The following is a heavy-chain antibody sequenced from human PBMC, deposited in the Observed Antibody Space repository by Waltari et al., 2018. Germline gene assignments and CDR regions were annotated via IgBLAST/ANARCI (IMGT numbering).Heavy chain of an antibody. CDR2: IIPIFGTA. CDR1: GGTFCRYA. J-gene: IGHJ6*03. V-gene: IGHV1-69*01. Sequence: QVQLVQSGAEAKKPGSAVKVSGKASGGTFCRYAISWGRQAPGQGLEWMGGIIPIFGTANYAQKFQGRVTITADESTSTAYMELSSLRSEDTAVYYCARGPLPDYYMDVWGKGTTVTVSS. CDR3: ARGPLPDYYMDV.